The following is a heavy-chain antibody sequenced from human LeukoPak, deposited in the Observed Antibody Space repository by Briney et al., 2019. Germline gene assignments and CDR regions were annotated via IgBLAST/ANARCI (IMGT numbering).Heavy chain of an antibody. Sequence: ASVKVSCKASGYIFTSYGVSWVRQAPGQGLEWMGWISGYNGKTKDAQKFQGRVTMTTDTSTSTAYMELRSLRSEDTAVYYCARGEVYSSSWYSAPDYWGQGTLVTVSS. J-gene: IGHJ4*02. CDR1: GYIFTSYG. V-gene: IGHV1-18*01. D-gene: IGHD6-13*01. CDR2: ISGYNGKT. CDR3: ARGEVYSSSWYSAPDY.